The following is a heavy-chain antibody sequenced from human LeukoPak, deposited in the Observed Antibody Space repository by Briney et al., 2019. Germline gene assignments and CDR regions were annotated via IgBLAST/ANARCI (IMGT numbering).Heavy chain of an antibody. CDR2: TYYRARWYN. J-gene: IGHJ4*02. CDR1: GDSVSSPNGVA. CDR3: ARGKNNAFDY. V-gene: IGHV6-1*01. D-gene: IGHD2/OR15-2a*01. Sequence: SQTLSPTCAISGDSVSSPNGVAWNWIRQSPSRGLEWLGRTYYRARWYNDYAESVKSRITVNPDTSKNQFSLQLNSVTPEDTAVYYCARGKNNAFDYWGQGTLVTVSS.